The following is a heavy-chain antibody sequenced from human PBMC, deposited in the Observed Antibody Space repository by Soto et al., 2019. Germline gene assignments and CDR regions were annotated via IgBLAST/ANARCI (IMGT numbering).Heavy chain of an antibody. J-gene: IGHJ5*02. CDR3: AKEVYYDSSGRNWFDP. V-gene: IGHV3-23*01. CDR1: GFTFSSYA. Sequence: EVQLLESGGGLVQPGGSLRLSCAASGFTFSSYAMSWVRQAPGKGLEWVSAISGSGGSTYYADSVKGRFTISRDNSKNPLYLQMNSLRAEDTAVYYCAKEVYYDSSGRNWFDPWGQGTLVTVSS. D-gene: IGHD3-22*01. CDR2: ISGSGGST.